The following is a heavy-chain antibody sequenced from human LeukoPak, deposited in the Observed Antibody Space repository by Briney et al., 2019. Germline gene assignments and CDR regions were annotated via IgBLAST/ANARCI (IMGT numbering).Heavy chain of an antibody. J-gene: IGHJ4*02. CDR1: EYTFTSYD. Sequence: ASVKVSCKASEYTFTSYDINGVRQATGHGREWMGWINPNSGNTVYAQKLQGRVTMTRNTSISKAYMELSSLRSGETAVYYCARGGITIVRGVNNYWGQGTLVTVSS. V-gene: IGHV1-8*01. CDR3: ARGGITIVRGVNNY. D-gene: IGHD3-10*01. CDR2: INPNSGNT.